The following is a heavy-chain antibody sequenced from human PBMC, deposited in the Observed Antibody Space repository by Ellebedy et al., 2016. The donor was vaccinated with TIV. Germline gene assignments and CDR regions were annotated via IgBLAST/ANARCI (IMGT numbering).Heavy chain of an antibody. CDR3: ATEFNGDPFDY. J-gene: IGHJ4*02. D-gene: IGHD4-17*01. CDR2: IWFDGSNE. CDR1: GFTFSSYG. V-gene: IGHV3-33*01. Sequence: GGSLRLSXAASGFTFSSYGMHWVRQAPGKGLEWVALIWFDGSNEGYADSVKGRFTISRDNSKNTLYLQMNSLRVEDTAMYYCATEFNGDPFDYWGQGTLVTVSS.